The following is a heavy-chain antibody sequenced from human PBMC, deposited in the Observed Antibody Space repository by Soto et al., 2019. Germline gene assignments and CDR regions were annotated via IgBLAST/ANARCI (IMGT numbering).Heavy chain of an antibody. CDR2: IIPIFGTA. J-gene: IGHJ6*02. CDR1: GGTFSSYA. D-gene: IGHD6-19*01. V-gene: IGHV1-69*13. CDR3: ARDGSIEVAEHYYYYYGMDV. Sequence: SVKVSCKASGGTFSSYAISWVRQAPGQGLEWMGGIIPIFGTANYAQKFQGRVTITADESTSTAYMELSSLRSDDTAVYYCARDGSIEVAEHYYYYYGMDVWGQGTTVTVSS.